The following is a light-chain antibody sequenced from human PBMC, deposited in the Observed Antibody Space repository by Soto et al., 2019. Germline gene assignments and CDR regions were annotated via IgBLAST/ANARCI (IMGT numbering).Light chain of an antibody. Sequence: DIQITQSPSTLSASVGDRVTITCRASQSISSWLAWYQQKPGKAPKLLIYKASSLESGVPSRFSGSGAGTEFTLTISSLQPDDFETDSCQQYYSYTWTFGQGTKVDIK. CDR1: QSISSW. V-gene: IGKV1-5*03. J-gene: IGKJ1*01. CDR3: QQYYSYTWT. CDR2: KAS.